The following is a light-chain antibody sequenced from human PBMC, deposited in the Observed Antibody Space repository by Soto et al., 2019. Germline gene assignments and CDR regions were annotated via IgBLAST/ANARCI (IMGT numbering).Light chain of an antibody. CDR3: QQYNNWPWT. CDR1: QSLSDI. CDR2: GAS. Sequence: EIVMTQSPATLSVSPGGRATLSCRASQSLSDILAWYQQKPGQAPRLLIYGASTRAPGFPARFSGSGSGTDFTLTISSLQSEDFGVYYCQQYNNWPWTFGQGTKVEIK. V-gene: IGKV3-15*01. J-gene: IGKJ1*01.